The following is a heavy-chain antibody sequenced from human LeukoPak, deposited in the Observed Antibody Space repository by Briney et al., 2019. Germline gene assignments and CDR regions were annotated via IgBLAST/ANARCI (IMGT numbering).Heavy chain of an antibody. CDR1: GLTFSSYS. Sequence: GGSLRLSCAASGLTFSSYSMNWVRQAPGKGLEWVSSISSSSSYIYYADSVKGRFTISRDNAKNSLYLQMNSLRAEDTAVYYCARDLHELGILYYFDYWGQGTLVTVSS. J-gene: IGHJ4*02. V-gene: IGHV3-21*01. CDR2: ISSSSSYI. D-gene: IGHD7-27*01. CDR3: ARDLHELGILYYFDY.